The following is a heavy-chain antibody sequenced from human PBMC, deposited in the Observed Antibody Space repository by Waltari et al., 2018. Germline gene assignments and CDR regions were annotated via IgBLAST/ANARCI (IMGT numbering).Heavy chain of an antibody. CDR1: GGSISSSSYY. Sequence: QLQLQESGPGLVKPSETLSLTCTVSGGSISSSSYYWGWIRQPPGKGLEWIGSIYYSGSTYYNPSLKRRVTISVDTSKNQFSLKLSSVTAADTAVYYCARRSNYYYYGMDVWGQGTTVTVSS. J-gene: IGHJ6*02. D-gene: IGHD2-8*01. CDR2: IYYSGST. V-gene: IGHV4-39*01. CDR3: ARRSNYYYYGMDV.